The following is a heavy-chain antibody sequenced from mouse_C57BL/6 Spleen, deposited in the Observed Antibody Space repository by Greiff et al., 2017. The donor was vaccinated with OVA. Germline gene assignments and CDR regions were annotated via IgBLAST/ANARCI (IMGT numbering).Heavy chain of an antibody. CDR2: IYPRSGNT. J-gene: IGHJ2*01. Sequence: QVQLKESGAELARPGASVKLSCKASGYTFTSYGISWVKQRTGQGLEWIGEIYPRSGNTYYNEKFKGKATLTADKSSSTAYMELRSLTSEDSAVYFCARWGRDYERGDYFDYWGQGTTLTVSS. CDR3: ARWGRDYERGDYFDY. D-gene: IGHD2-4*01. V-gene: IGHV1-81*01. CDR1: GYTFTSYG.